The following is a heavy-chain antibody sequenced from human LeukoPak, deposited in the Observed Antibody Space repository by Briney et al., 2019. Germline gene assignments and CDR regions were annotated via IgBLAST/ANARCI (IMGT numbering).Heavy chain of an antibody. J-gene: IGHJ4*02. CDR2: FGNSGTI. CDR3: AGYGDYPY. CDR1: GFTFSTYD. Sequence: GGSLRLSCAASGFTFSTYDMHWVRQAPGEGLEWVSYFGNSGTIYYADSVKGRFTISRDNAKNSLYLQMNSLRVEDTAVYYCAGYGDYPYWGPGTLVSVSS. V-gene: IGHV3-48*01. D-gene: IGHD4-17*01.